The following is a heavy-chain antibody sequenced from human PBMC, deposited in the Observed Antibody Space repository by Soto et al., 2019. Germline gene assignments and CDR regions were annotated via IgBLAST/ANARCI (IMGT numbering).Heavy chain of an antibody. CDR1: GFTFSSYG. D-gene: IGHD3-3*01. CDR2: IWYDRSNK. J-gene: IGHJ4*02. V-gene: IGHV3-33*01. Sequence: QVQLVESGGGVVQPGRSLRLSCAASGFTFSSYGMHWVRQAPGKGLEWVAVIWYDRSNKYYADSVKGRFTISRDNSKNTLYLQMNSLRAEDTAVYYCAREGGYDFSSAYDFDYWGQGTLVTVSS. CDR3: AREGGYDFSSAYDFDY.